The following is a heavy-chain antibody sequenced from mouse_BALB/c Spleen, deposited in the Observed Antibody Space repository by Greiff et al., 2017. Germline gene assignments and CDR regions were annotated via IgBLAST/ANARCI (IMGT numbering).Heavy chain of an antibody. J-gene: IGHJ4*01. CDR1: GYNFTSYW. CDR3: ASGGNYVGYAMDY. CDR2: IYPGSGST. V-gene: IGHV1-55*01. D-gene: IGHD1-1*02. Sequence: QVQLQQPGAELVKPGTSVKLSCKASGYNFTSYWINWVKLRPGQGLEWIGDIYPGSGSTNYNEKFKSKATLTVDTSSSTAYMQLSSLASEDSALYYCASGGNYVGYAMDYWGQGTSVTVSS.